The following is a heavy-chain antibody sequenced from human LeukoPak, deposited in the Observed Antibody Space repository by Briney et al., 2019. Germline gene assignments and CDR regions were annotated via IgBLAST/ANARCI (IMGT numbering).Heavy chain of an antibody. CDR2: IKSDGSAT. D-gene: IGHD3-10*01. Sequence: GGSLRLSCAASGFTFSSYWMHCVRQAPGKGLVWVSRIKSDGSATTYADFVKGRFTVSRDKAKNTLYLQVSGLRAEDTALYFCARVGGRGSIGCDCWGQGTLVTVSS. CDR1: GFTFSSYW. V-gene: IGHV3-74*03. J-gene: IGHJ4*02. CDR3: ARVGGRGSIGCDC.